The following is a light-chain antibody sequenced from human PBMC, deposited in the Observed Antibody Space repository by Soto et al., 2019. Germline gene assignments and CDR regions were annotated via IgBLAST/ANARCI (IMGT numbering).Light chain of an antibody. J-gene: IGLJ2*01. CDR3: GAWDSSLHAGV. CDR2: EVD. Sequence: QSALTQPPSASGSPGQSVTISCTGTSRDVGGYNWVSWYQHHPGKVPKLLIYEVDKRPSGIPDRFSGSKSATSATLVITGLQTGDEADYYCGAWDSSLHAGVFGGGTKVTVL. CDR1: SRDVGGYNW. V-gene: IGLV2-8*01.